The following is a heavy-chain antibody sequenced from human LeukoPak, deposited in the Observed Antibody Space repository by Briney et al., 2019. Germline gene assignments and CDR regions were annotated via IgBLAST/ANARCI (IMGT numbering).Heavy chain of an antibody. CDR1: GGSFSGYY. CDR3: AREDNYYDSGIDP. J-gene: IGHJ5*02. V-gene: IGHV4-34*01. CDR2: INHSGST. Sequence: SETLSLTCAVYGGSFSGYYWSWIRQPPGKGLEWIGEINHSGSTNYNPSLKSRVTISVDTSKNQFSLKLSSVTAADTAVYYCAREDNYYDSGIDPWGQGTLVTVSS. D-gene: IGHD3-22*01.